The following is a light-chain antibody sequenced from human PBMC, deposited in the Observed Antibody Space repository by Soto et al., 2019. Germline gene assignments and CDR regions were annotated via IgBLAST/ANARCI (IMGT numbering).Light chain of an antibody. Sequence: ALTQPPSASGSPGQTVTISCTGTSSDVGGYNYVSWYQQHPVKAPKLMIYEVSKRPSGVPDRFSGSKSGNTASLTVSGLQAEDEADYYCSSYAGSNMVVFGGGTKVTVL. CDR2: EVS. CDR1: SSDVGGYNY. J-gene: IGLJ2*01. V-gene: IGLV2-8*01. CDR3: SSYAGSNMVV.